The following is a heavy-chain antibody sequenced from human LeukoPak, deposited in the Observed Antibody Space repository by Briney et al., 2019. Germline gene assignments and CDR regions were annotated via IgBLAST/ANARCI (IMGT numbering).Heavy chain of an antibody. J-gene: IGHJ4*02. D-gene: IGHD2/OR15-2a*01. Sequence: PGGSLRLSCAASGFTFSSYEMNWVRQAPGKGLEWVSYISRSGTTIYYADSVKGRFTISRDNAKDSLYLQMNSLRAEDTAVYFCARVSMAPHLHYWGQGTLVTVSS. CDR2: ISRSGTTI. V-gene: IGHV3-48*03. CDR1: GFTFSSYE. CDR3: ARVSMAPHLHY.